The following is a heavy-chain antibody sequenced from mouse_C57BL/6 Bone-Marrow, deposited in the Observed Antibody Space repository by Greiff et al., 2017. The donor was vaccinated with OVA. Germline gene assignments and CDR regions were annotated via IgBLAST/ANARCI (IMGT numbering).Heavy chain of an antibody. CDR3: ARRSFMDY. V-gene: IGHV1-22*01. CDR2: INPNNGGT. CDR1: GYTFTDYN. Sequence: EVQRVESGPELVKPGASVKMSCKASGYTFTDYNMHWVKQSHGKSLEWIGYINPNNGGTSYNQKFKGKATLTVKTASSTAYMELRSLTSEDSAVYYCARRSFMDYWGQGTSVTVSS. J-gene: IGHJ4*01.